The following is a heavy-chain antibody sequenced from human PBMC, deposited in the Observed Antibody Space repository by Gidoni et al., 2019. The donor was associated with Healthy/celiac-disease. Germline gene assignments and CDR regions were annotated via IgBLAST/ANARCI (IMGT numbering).Heavy chain of an antibody. CDR3: AESQFYGDYSPGRDGFDY. Sequence: QVQLVQSGAEVKKPGSSVKVSCKASGGTFSSYAISWVRQAPGQGLEWMGRIIPILGIANYAQKFQGRVTITADKSTSTAYMELSSLRSEDTAVYYCAESQFYGDYSPGRDGFDYWGQGTLVTVSS. CDR2: IIPILGIA. CDR1: GGTFSSYA. D-gene: IGHD4-17*01. J-gene: IGHJ4*02. V-gene: IGHV1-69*09.